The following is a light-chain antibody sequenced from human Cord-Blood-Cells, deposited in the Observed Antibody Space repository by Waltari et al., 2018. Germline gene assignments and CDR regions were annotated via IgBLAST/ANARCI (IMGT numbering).Light chain of an antibody. V-gene: IGKV3-15*01. J-gene: IGKJ4*01. Sequence: EIVMTQSPATLSVSPGERATLSCRARQSVSSNLAWYQQKPGQAPRLLIYGASTRATGIPARFSGSGSGTVFTLTISSLQSEDFAVYYCQQYNNWPPLTFGGGTKVEIK. CDR2: GAS. CDR1: QSVSSN. CDR3: QQYNNWPPLT.